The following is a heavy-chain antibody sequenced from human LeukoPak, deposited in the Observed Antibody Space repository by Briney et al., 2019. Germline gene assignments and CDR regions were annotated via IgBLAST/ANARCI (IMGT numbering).Heavy chain of an antibody. CDR3: ARGGLYCGGDCYDGGAFDI. CDR1: GYTFTSYD. CDR2: MNPNSGNT. J-gene: IGHJ3*02. V-gene: IGHV1-8*03. D-gene: IGHD2-21*01. Sequence: GASVKVSCKASGYTFTSYDINWVRQATGQGLEWMGWMNPNSGNTGYAQKFQGRVTITRNTSISTAYMELSSLRSEDTAVYYCARGGLYCGGDCYDGGAFDIWGQGTMVTVSS.